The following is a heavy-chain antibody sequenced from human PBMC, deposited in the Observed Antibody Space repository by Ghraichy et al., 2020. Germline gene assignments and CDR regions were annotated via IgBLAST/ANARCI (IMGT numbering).Heavy chain of an antibody. V-gene: IGHV3-11*01. J-gene: IGHJ4*02. CDR1: GFTFSDYY. Sequence: LSLTCAASGFTFSDYYMSWIRRSPGKGLEWVSYISSDGSIVYDADSVKGRFTISRGNTKNSLYLQMNSLRAEDTAVDYCARGSSGWSWDYWGQGTLVTVSS. D-gene: IGHD6-19*01. CDR2: ISSDGSIV. CDR3: ARGSSGWSWDY.